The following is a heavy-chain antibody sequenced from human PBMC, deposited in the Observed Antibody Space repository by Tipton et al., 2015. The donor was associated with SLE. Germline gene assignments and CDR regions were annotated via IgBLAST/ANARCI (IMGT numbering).Heavy chain of an antibody. D-gene: IGHD2-21*01. Sequence: GSLRLSCAASGFTFSNAWMTWVRQAPGKGLEWVGRIKSKTDSGTTDYAAPVKGRFTISRDDSKKTLYLQMNSLKTEDTAVYYCTTDGDWGYFDLWGRGTLVTVSS. V-gene: IGHV3-15*01. CDR1: GFTFSNAW. CDR2: IKSKTDSGTT. J-gene: IGHJ2*01. CDR3: TTDGDWGYFDL.